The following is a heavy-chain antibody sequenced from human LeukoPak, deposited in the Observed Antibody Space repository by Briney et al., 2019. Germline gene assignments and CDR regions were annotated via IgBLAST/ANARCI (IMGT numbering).Heavy chain of an antibody. CDR1: GYTFTSYG. D-gene: IGHD3-22*01. CDR3: ATLRNYYDSSGYFNDAFDI. Sequence: ASVKVSCKASGYTFTSYGISWVRQAPGQGLEWMGWISAYNGNTNYAQKLQGRVTMTTDTSTSTAYMELRSLRSDDTAVYYCATLRNYYDSSGYFNDAFDIWGQGTMVTVSS. J-gene: IGHJ3*02. V-gene: IGHV1-18*01. CDR2: ISAYNGNT.